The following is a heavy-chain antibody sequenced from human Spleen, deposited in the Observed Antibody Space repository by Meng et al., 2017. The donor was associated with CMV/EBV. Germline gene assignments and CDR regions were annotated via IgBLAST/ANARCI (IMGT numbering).Heavy chain of an antibody. CDR2: IWYDGSNK. CDR1: GFTFSRYG. Sequence: GSGFTFSRYGMHWVRQAPGKGLEWVAVIWYDGSNKYYADSVKGRFTISRDNSKNTLYLQMNSLRAEDTAVYYCARDTMGFWSGYYTSWGQGTLVTVSS. D-gene: IGHD3-3*01. V-gene: IGHV3-33*01. J-gene: IGHJ5*02. CDR3: ARDTMGFWSGYYTS.